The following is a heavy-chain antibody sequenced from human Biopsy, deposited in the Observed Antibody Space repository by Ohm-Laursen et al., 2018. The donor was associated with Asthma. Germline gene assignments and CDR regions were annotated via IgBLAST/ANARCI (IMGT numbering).Heavy chain of an antibody. D-gene: IGHD3-22*01. CDR3: AKSADYYDSTDYLDF. V-gene: IGHV3-30*18. Sequence: SLRLSCAASGFMFRSFGMHWVRQAPGKGLEWVAVISYDGNHKFYEDSVKGRFTISRDNSKNTLYLQMNSLRTEDTAVYYCAKSADYYDSTDYLDFWGRGTLVTVSS. J-gene: IGHJ4*01. CDR1: GFMFRSFG. CDR2: ISYDGNHK.